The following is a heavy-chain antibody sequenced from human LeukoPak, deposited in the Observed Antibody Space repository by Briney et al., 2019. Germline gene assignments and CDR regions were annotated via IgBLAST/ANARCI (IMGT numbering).Heavy chain of an antibody. CDR2: ISGSAHDV. V-gene: IGHV3-11*01. CDR1: GFTFSDFY. J-gene: IGHJ4*02. CDR3: SRDPRHNDY. Sequence: RSGGSLRLSCAASGFTFSDFYMTWIRQAPGKGLELLSYISGSAHDVNYIDSVRGRFTISRDNAKNSLHLHMNSLTVEDTAVYYCSRDPRHNDYWGQGTLVTVSS.